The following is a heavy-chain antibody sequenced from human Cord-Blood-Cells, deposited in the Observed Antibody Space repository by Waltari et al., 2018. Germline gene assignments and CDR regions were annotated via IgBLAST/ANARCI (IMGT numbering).Heavy chain of an antibody. CDR2: ISYDGSNK. D-gene: IGHD1-1*01. CDR3: AKDSASGQLELFDY. J-gene: IGHJ4*02. Sequence: QVQLVESGGGVVQPGRSLRLSCAASGFTFSSYGMHWVRQAPGKGLEWVAVISYDGSNKYYADSVKGRFTISRDNSKNTLYLQMNSLRAEDTAVYYCAKDSASGQLELFDYWGQGTLVTVSS. V-gene: IGHV3-30*18. CDR1: GFTFSSYG.